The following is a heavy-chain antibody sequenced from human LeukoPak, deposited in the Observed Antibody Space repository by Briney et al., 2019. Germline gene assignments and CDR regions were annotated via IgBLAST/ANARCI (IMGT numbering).Heavy chain of an antibody. CDR2: FYYSGST. CDR1: GGCISSGGYY. D-gene: IGHD2-2*01. V-gene: IGHV4-31*03. CDR3: ARDPRGYCSSTSCFSRAPEDWYFDL. J-gene: IGHJ2*01. Sequence: SETLSLTCTVSGGCISSGGYYWSWIRQHPGKGLEWIGYFYYSGSTYYNPSLKSRVTISVDTSKNQFSLKLSSVTAADTAVYYCARDPRGYCSSTSCFSRAPEDWYFDLWGRGTLVTVSS.